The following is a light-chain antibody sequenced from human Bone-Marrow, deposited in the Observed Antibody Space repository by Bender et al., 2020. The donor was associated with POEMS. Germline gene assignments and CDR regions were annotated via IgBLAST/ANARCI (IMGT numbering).Light chain of an antibody. J-gene: IGLJ3*02. CDR1: ALSKQH. CDR3: QSADSSGTWV. CDR2: KDS. V-gene: IGLV3-25*03. Sequence: SSQLTQPPSLSVSPGQTARITCSADALSKQHAYWYQQKPGQAPVLVIYKDSERPSGIPERFSGSSSGTTVTLTISGVQAEDEADYYCQSADSSGTWVFGGGTKLTVL.